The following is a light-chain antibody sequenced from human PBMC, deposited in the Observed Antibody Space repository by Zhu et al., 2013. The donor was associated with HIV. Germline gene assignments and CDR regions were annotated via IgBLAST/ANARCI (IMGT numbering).Light chain of an antibody. V-gene: IGLV1-47*02. CDR3: ASWDDSLSGVL. J-gene: IGLJ2*01. CDR1: SSNIGSNT. Sequence: QSVLTQPPSASGTPGQRVTISCSGRSSNIGSNTVDWYQQVPGTAPKLLIYGNNQRPSGVPDRFSGSKSGTSASLFISGLRSEDEANYYCASWDDSLSGVLFGGGTKLTVL. CDR2: GNN.